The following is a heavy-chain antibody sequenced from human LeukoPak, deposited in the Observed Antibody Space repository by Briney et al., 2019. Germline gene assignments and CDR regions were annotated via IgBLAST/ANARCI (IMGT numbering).Heavy chain of an antibody. D-gene: IGHD2-2*01. V-gene: IGHV3-74*01. CDR1: GFTFRRYW. J-gene: IGHJ4*02. Sequence: PGGSLRLSCAASGFTFRRYWMHWVRQGPGKGLVWVSRINSDGSSTTYADSVKGRFTISRDNAKNTLYLQMNSLRAEDTAVYYCAKGGAGYCSSTSCLYYFDYWGQGTLVTVST. CDR2: INSDGSST. CDR3: AKGGAGYCSSTSCLYYFDY.